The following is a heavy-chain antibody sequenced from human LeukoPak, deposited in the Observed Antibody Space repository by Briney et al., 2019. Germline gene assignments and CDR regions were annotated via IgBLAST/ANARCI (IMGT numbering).Heavy chain of an antibody. CDR1: GGSISSYY. D-gene: IGHD1-26*01. V-gene: IGHV4-59*08. J-gene: IGHJ4*02. CDR3: ARLASGSYGPLTPFDY. CDR2: IYYSGST. Sequence: SETLSLTCTVSGGSISSYYWGWIRQPPGKGLEWIGDIYYSGSTNYNPSLKSRVTISVDTSKNQFSLRLSSVTAADTAVYYSARLASGSYGPLTPFDYWGQGTLVTVSS.